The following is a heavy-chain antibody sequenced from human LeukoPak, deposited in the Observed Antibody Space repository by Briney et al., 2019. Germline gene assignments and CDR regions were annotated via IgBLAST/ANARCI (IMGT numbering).Heavy chain of an antibody. D-gene: IGHD5-18*01. CDR2: IYPGDSDT. CDR1: GYSFTSYW. V-gene: IGHV5-51*01. Sequence: ESLKISCKGSGYSFTSYWIGWVRQMPGRGLEWMGIIYPGDSDTRYSPSFQGQVTISADKSISTAYLQWSSLMASDTAMNYCARGTRGYSYGTAPFDYWGQGTLVTVSS. CDR3: ARGTRGYSYGTAPFDY. J-gene: IGHJ4*02.